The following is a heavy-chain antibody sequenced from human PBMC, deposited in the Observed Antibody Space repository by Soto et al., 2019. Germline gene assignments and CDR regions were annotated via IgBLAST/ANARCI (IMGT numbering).Heavy chain of an antibody. J-gene: IGHJ6*02. D-gene: IGHD6-13*01. Sequence: ASVKVSCKASGGTFSSYAISWVRQAPGQGLEWMGGIIPIFGTANYAQKFQGRVTITADESTSTAYMELSSLRSEDTAVYYCATRIAAAGRGYYYYGMDVWGQGTTVTVSS. V-gene: IGHV1-69*13. CDR2: IIPIFGTA. CDR3: ATRIAAAGRGYYYYGMDV. CDR1: GGTFSSYA.